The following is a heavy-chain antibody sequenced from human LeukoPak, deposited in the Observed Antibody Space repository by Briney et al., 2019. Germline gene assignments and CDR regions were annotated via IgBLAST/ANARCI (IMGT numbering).Heavy chain of an antibody. J-gene: IGHJ6*02. CDR3: ARDVRRTWGPSYYYYGMDV. D-gene: IGHD3-16*01. V-gene: IGHV4-34*01. CDR1: GGSFSGYY. CDR2: INHSGST. Sequence: SETLSLTCAVYGGSFSGYYWSWIRQPPGKGLEWIGEINHSGSTNYNPSLKSRVTISVDTSKNQFSLKLSSVTAADTAVYHCARDVRRTWGPSYYYYGMDVWGQGTTVTVSS.